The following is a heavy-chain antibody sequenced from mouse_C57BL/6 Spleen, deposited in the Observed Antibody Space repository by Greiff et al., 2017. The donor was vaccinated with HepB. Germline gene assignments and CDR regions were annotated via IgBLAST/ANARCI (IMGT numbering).Heavy chain of an antibody. J-gene: IGHJ1*03. CDR1: GFTFSDYY. V-gene: IGHV5-16*01. CDR2: INYDGSST. D-gene: IGHD1-1*01. CDR3: AREIYGGYFDV. Sequence: EVQVVESEGGLVQPGSSMKLSCTASGFTFSDYYMAWVRQVPEKGLEWVANINYDGSSTYYLDSLKSRFIISRDNAKNILYLQMSSLKSEDTATYYCAREIYGGYFDVWGTGTTVTVSS.